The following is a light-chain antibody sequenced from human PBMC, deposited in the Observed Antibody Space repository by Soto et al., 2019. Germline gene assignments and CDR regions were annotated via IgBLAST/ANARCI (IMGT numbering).Light chain of an antibody. CDR3: SSYTSSSTVV. Sequence: QSALTQPASVSGSPGQSITISCTGTSSDVGGYNHVSWYQQHPGKAPKLIIHDVSDRPSGVSNRVSGSKSGNTASLTISGLQAEDEADYYCSSYTSSSTVVFGGGTKLTVL. J-gene: IGLJ2*01. CDR1: SSDVGGYNH. CDR2: DVS. V-gene: IGLV2-14*01.